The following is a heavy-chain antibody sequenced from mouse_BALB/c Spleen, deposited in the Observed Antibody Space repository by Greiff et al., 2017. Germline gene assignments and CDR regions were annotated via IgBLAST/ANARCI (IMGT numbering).Heavy chain of an antibody. D-gene: IGHD2-4*01. CDR2: ISSGGSYT. J-gene: IGHJ3*01. Sequence: EVMLVESGGGLVKPGGSLKLSCAASGFTFSSYTMSWVRQTPEKRLEWVATISSGGSYTYYPDSVKGRFTISRDNAKNTLYLQMSSLKSEDTAMYYCTREDLYYDYVFAYWGQGTLVTVSA. CDR3: TREDLYYDYVFAY. CDR1: GFTFSSYT. V-gene: IGHV5-6-4*01.